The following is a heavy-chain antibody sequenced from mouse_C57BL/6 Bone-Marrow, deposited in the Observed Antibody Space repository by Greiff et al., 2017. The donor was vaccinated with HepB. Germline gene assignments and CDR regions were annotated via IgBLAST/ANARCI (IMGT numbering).Heavy chain of an antibody. D-gene: IGHD1-1*01. J-gene: IGHJ2*01. CDR3: ARDSEYYGSSYFDY. Sequence: EVMLVESGGGLVKPGGSLKLSCAASGFTFSSYAMSWVRQTPEKRLEWVATISDGGSYTYYPDNVKGRFTISRDNAKNNLYLQMSHLKSEDTAMYYCARDSEYYGSSYFDYWGQGTTLTVSS. V-gene: IGHV5-4*01. CDR1: GFTFSSYA. CDR2: ISDGGSYT.